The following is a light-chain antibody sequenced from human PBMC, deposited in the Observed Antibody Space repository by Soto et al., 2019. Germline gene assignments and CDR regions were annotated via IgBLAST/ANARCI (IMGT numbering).Light chain of an antibody. CDR1: STVVGGYDY. CDR3: CSYTTSGTPV. CDR2: EVT. Sequence: QSALSQPASVSGSPGQSMTMSCTGASTVVGGYDYVSWYRQQPGEAPKLLIYEVTHRPSGVPERFSGSKSGNTASLTISVLRAEDADDYYCCSYTTSGTPVFGGGTKLTVL. J-gene: IGLJ2*01. V-gene: IGLV2-14*01.